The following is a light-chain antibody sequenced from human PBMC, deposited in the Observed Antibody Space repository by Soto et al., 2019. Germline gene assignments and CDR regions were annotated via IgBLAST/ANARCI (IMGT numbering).Light chain of an antibody. CDR2: KAS. CDR3: QRYNTYPLT. CDR1: QSISSW. Sequence: DIQMTQSPSTLSASVGDRVTITCRASQSISSWLAWYQQKPGKAPNLLIYKASTLESGVPSRFSGSGSGTEFTLTISSVQPDDFATYYCQRYNTYPLTFGGGTKVDIK. J-gene: IGKJ4*01. V-gene: IGKV1-5*03.